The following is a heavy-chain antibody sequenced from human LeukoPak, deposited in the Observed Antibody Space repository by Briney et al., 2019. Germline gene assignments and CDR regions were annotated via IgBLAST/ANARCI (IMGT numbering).Heavy chain of an antibody. Sequence: ASVKVSCKASGFTFTGHYMHWVRQAPGQGLEWMGWINPNSSGTIYAQKFQGRVTMTRDTSISTAYMELSRLRSDDTAVYYCARDAVATIVDYYYYMDVWGKGTTVTVSS. CDR1: GFTFTGHY. V-gene: IGHV1-2*02. CDR3: ARDAVATIVDYYYYMDV. CDR2: INPNSSGT. J-gene: IGHJ6*03. D-gene: IGHD5-12*01.